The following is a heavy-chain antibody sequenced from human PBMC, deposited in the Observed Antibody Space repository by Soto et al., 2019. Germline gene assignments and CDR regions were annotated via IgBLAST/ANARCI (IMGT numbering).Heavy chain of an antibody. V-gene: IGHV1-58*02. CDR1: GFTFTSSA. CDR2: IVVGSGNT. Sequence: SVKVSCKASGFTFTSSAMQWVRQARGQRLEWIGWIVVGSGNTNYAQKFQERVTITRDMSTSTAYMELSSLRSEDTAVYYCAATPYYYDSSGSHNWFDPWGQGTLVTVSS. J-gene: IGHJ5*02. D-gene: IGHD3-22*01. CDR3: AATPYYYDSSGSHNWFDP.